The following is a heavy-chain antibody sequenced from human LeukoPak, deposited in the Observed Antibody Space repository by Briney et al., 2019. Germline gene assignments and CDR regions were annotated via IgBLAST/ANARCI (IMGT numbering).Heavy chain of an antibody. Sequence: SETLSLTSTVSGGSISSSSYYWGGLRQPPGRGREWIGSIDYSGSTYYNPSLKRRVTISEDRSKNQVSLKLNSVTAADTAVYYCVRHDLSLLGSSWYNGWFDPWGQGTLVTVSS. CDR2: IDYSGST. CDR3: VRHDLSLLGSSWYNGWFDP. J-gene: IGHJ5*02. D-gene: IGHD6-13*01. CDR1: GGSISSSSYY. V-gene: IGHV4-39*01.